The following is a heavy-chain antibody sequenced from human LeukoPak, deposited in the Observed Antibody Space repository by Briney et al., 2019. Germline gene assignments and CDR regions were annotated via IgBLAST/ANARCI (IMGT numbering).Heavy chain of an antibody. D-gene: IGHD6-19*01. J-gene: IGHJ4*02. CDR1: GGSFSGYY. CDR3: ARGGIVVATDY. Sequence: SSETLSLTCAVYGGSFSGYYWSWIRQPPGKGLEWIGEINHRGSTNYNPSLKSRVTISVDTSKNQFSLKLTSVTAADAAVYYCARGGIVVATDYWGQGTLVTVSS. V-gene: IGHV4-34*01. CDR2: INHRGST.